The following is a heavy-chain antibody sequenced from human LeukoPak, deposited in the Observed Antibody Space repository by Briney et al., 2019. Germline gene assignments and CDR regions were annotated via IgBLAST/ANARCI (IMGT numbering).Heavy chain of an antibody. Sequence: PGGSLRLSCAASGFTFSSYAMSWVRQAPGKGLEGVSAIRGRGGSTYYADSVKGRFTISRDNSKNTLYLQMNSLRAEDTAVYYCAKVDLDCSSTSCYLLDYWGQGTLVTVSS. V-gene: IGHV3-23*01. CDR3: AKVDLDCSSTSCYLLDY. D-gene: IGHD2-2*01. J-gene: IGHJ4*02. CDR1: GFTFSSYA. CDR2: IRGRGGST.